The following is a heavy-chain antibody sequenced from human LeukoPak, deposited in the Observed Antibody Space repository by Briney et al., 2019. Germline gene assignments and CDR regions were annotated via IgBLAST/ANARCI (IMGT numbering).Heavy chain of an antibody. CDR3: AKAIAVTAPYFDY. V-gene: IGHV3-9*01. CDR2: ISWNSGSI. CDR1: GFTFDDYA. J-gene: IGHJ4*02. Sequence: GGSLRLSRAVSGFTFDDYAMHWVRQAPGKGLEWVSGISWNSGSIGYADSVKGRFTISRDNAKNSLYLQMNSLRAEDTALYYCAKAIAVTAPYFDYWGQGTLDTVSS. D-gene: IGHD6-19*01.